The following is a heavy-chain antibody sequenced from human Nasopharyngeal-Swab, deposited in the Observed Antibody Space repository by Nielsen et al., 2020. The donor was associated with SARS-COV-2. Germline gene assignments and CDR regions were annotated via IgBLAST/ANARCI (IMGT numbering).Heavy chain of an antibody. CDR3: ARHQDDFWSGYFVFDC. V-gene: IGHV4-39*01. CDR2: IYYAGSSSYSGRI. D-gene: IGHD3-3*01. J-gene: IGHJ4*02. Sequence: WIRQPPGKGLEWIGSIYYAGSSSYSGRIYYNPSLENRVTISVDTSKNRFSLKVNSVTAADTAVYYCARHQDDFWSGYFVFDCWGQGALVTVSS.